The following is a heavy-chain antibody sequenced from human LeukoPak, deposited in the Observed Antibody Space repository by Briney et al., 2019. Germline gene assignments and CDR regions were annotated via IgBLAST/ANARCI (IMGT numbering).Heavy chain of an antibody. CDR3: ARDGPAQMVEFDY. J-gene: IGHJ4*02. V-gene: IGHV1-2*02. CDR1: GYTFTGTGWF. CDR2: IHPNNGDT. D-gene: IGHD3-10*01. Sequence: ASVKLSCKASGYTFTGTGWFLYWLRQAPGKGLECVGWIHPNNGDTMYARKFQDRVAMTRDSSISTAYMGLSGLRPDDTAVYYCARDGPAQMVEFDYWGQGTLVTVSS.